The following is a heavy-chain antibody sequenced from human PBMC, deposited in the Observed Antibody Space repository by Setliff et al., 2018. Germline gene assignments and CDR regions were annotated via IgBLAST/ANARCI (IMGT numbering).Heavy chain of an antibody. CDR1: GGSISSSSYY. Sequence: SETLSLTCTVSGGSISSSSYYWGWIRQPPGKGLEWIGSIYYSGSTYYNPSLKSRVTISVDTSKNQFSLKPSSVTAADTAVYYCAREWDRYSAYDLTRNYWGQGTLVTVSS. J-gene: IGHJ4*02. D-gene: IGHD5-12*01. CDR3: AREWDRYSAYDLTRNY. CDR2: IYYSGST. V-gene: IGHV4-39*02.